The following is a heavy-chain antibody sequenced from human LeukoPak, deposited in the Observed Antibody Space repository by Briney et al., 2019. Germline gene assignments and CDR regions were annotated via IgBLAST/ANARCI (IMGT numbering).Heavy chain of an antibody. CDR3: ARDRMVRGVIIRVSDY. V-gene: IGHV1-69*04. CDR1: GGTFSSYA. Sequence: ASVKVSCKASGGTFSSYAISWVRQAPGQGVEWMGRIIPILGIANYAQKFQGRVTITADKSTSTAYMELSSLRSEDTAVYYCARDRMVRGVIIRVSDYWGQGTLVTVSS. J-gene: IGHJ4*02. CDR2: IIPILGIA. D-gene: IGHD3-10*01.